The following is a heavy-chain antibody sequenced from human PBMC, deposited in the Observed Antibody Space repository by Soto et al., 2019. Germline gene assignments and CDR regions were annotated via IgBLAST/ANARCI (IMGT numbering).Heavy chain of an antibody. CDR1: GFTFSSYA. Sequence: EVQLLESGGGLVQPGGSLRLSCAASGFTFSSYAMSWVRQAPGKGLEWVSTISGGGDGTYYADSVKGRFTISRDNSMNTVYLQMNYLRAEDTAVYYCAKKGLGSLTTYFSGGDCHYAFDIWGQGTMVTVSS. CDR3: AKKGLGSLTTYFSGGDCHYAFDI. D-gene: IGHD2-21*02. CDR2: ISGGGDGT. J-gene: IGHJ3*02. V-gene: IGHV3-23*01.